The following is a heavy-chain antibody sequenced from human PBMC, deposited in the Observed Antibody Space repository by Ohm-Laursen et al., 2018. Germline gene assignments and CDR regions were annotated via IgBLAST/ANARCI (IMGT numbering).Heavy chain of an antibody. V-gene: IGHV3-48*01. Sequence: GSLRLSCTASGFTFSSYGMHWVRQVPGKGLEWVSYISSSSSTIYYADSVKGRFTISRDNAKNSLYLQMNSLRAEDTAVYYCARDLYYYDSSGYSDYYGMDVWGQGTTVTVSS. CDR1: GFTFSSYG. CDR3: ARDLYYYDSSGYSDYYGMDV. D-gene: IGHD3-22*01. CDR2: ISSSSSTI. J-gene: IGHJ6*02.